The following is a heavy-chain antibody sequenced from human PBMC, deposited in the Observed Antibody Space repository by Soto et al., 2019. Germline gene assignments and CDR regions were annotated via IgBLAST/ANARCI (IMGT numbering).Heavy chain of an antibody. D-gene: IGHD2-2*01. J-gene: IGHJ5*02. Sequence: QVQLVQSGAEVKKPGASVKVSCKASGYTFTSYAMHWVRQAPGQRLEWMGWINAGNGNTKYSQKFQGRVTITRDTTASTAYMELSSLRSEDTAVDYCARGTFDPWGQGTLVTVSS. V-gene: IGHV1-3*01. CDR3: ARGTFDP. CDR2: INAGNGNT. CDR1: GYTFTSYA.